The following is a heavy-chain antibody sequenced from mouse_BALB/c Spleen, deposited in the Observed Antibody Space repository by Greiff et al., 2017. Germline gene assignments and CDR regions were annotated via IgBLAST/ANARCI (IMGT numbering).Heavy chain of an antibody. J-gene: IGHJ4*01. V-gene: IGHV5-12-2*01. CDR2: ISNGGGST. Sequence: DVKLVESGGGLVQPGGSLKLSCAASGFTFSSYTMSWVRQTPEKRLEWVAYISNGGGSTYYPDTVKGRFTISRDNAKNTLYLQMSSLKSEDTAMYYCARQDQYYGYDAMDYWGQGTSVTVSS. CDR3: ARQDQYYGYDAMDY. CDR1: GFTFSSYT. D-gene: IGHD1-2*01.